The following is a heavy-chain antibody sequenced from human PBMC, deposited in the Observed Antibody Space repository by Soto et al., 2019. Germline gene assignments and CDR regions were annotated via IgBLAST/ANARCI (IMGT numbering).Heavy chain of an antibody. CDR1: GYMFTTYW. J-gene: IGHJ3*02. V-gene: IGHV5-10-1*01. Sequence: XESLKLSCQCSGYMFTTYWMSLVLQMPGKGLERMGRIDPIESYSNYNPSFRGHVTFSVDRAISTAYLQWSDLKASDTAIYYCARNPAGTAAFGAFDIWGQGTLVTVSS. CDR3: ARNPAGTAAFGAFDI. D-gene: IGHD1-7*01. CDR2: IDPIESYS.